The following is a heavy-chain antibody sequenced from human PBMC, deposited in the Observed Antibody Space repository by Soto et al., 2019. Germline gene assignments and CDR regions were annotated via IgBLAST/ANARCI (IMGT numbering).Heavy chain of an antibody. CDR1: GGSISSGGYY. V-gene: IGHV4-31*03. CDR2: IYYSGST. J-gene: IGHJ6*02. D-gene: IGHD3-3*01. CDR3: ARGSYYDFWSGSSPYYYYYGMDV. Sequence: KPSETLSLTCTVSGGSISSGGYYWSWIRQHPGKGLEWIGYIYYSGSTYYNPSLKSRVTISVDTSKNQFSLKLSSVTAADTAVYYCARGSYYDFWSGSSPYYYYYGMDVWGQGTTVTVSS.